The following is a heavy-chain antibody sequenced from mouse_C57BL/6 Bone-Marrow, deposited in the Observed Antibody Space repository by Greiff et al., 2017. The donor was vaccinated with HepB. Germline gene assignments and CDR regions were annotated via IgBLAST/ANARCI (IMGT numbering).Heavy chain of an antibody. CDR1: GYTFTSYW. CDR2: IHPNSGST. Sequence: QVQLQQPGAELVKPGASVKLSCKASGYTFTSYWMHWVKQRPGQGLEWIGMIHPNSGSTNYNEKFKSKATLTVDKSSSTAYMQLSSLTSEDSAVYYCARGRTAVVALGWYFDVWGTGTTVTVSS. D-gene: IGHD1-1*01. CDR3: ARGRTAVVALGWYFDV. V-gene: IGHV1-64*01. J-gene: IGHJ1*03.